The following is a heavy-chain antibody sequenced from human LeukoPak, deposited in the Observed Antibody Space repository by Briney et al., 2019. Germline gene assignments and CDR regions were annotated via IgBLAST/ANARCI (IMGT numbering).Heavy chain of an antibody. D-gene: IGHD6-19*01. CDR3: ARGSPHWGPVAPREEYFDL. J-gene: IGHJ2*01. V-gene: IGHV1-69*13. Sequence: SVKVSCKASGGTFSSYAISWVRQAPGQGLEWMGGIIPIFGTANYAQKFQGRVTITADESTSTAYMELSSLRSEDTAVSYCARGSPHWGPVAPREEYFDLWGRGTLVTVSS. CDR1: GGTFSSYA. CDR2: IIPIFGTA.